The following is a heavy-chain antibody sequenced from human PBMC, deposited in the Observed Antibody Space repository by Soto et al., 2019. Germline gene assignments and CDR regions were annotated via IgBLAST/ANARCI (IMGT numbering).Heavy chain of an antibody. CDR1: GFTFRNYA. V-gene: IGHV3-23*01. CDR2: ISGSGGST. D-gene: IGHD1-1*01. J-gene: IGHJ3*02. CDR3: AKDRGGTPGHDAFDI. Sequence: EVQLLESGGALVQPGGSLRLSCAASGFTFRNYAMSWVRQAPGKGLEWVSRISGSGGSTNHADSVKGRFTISRDNSKNTLYLQMNSLRAEDTAVYYCAKDRGGTPGHDAFDIWGQGTMVTVSS.